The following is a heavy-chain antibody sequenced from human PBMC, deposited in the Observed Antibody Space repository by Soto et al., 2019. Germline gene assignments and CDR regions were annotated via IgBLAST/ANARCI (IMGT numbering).Heavy chain of an antibody. J-gene: IGHJ4*02. CDR3: ARFPRGYSSSWYPFDY. Sequence: LRLSCAASGFTFSSYSMNWVRQAPGTGLEWVSSISSSSSYIYYADSVKGRFTISRDNAKNSLYLQMNSLRAEDTAVYYCARFPRGYSSSWYPFDYWGQGTLVTVSS. CDR1: GFTFSSYS. D-gene: IGHD6-13*01. CDR2: ISSSSSYI. V-gene: IGHV3-21*01.